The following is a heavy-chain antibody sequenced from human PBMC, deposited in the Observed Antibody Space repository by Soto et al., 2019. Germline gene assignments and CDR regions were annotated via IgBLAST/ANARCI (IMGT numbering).Heavy chain of an antibody. V-gene: IGHV3-30*18. CDR3: AKVTVWFDEYQLLDNYGMDV. Sequence: PGGSMRLSCAASGFTFSGYGMHWVRQAPGKGLEWVAVISYDGSNKYYADSVKGRFTISRDNSKDTLCLQMNSLRAEDTAVYYCAKVTVWFDEYQLLDNYGMDVWGQGTTVTVSS. CDR2: ISYDGSNK. D-gene: IGHD2-2*01. J-gene: IGHJ6*02. CDR1: GFTFSGYG.